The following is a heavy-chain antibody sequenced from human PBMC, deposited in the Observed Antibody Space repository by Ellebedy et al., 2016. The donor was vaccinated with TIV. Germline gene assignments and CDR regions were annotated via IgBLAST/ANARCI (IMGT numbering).Heavy chain of an antibody. J-gene: IGHJ4*02. Sequence: ASVKVSXKASGYTFTGYYMHWVRQAPGQGLEWMGWINPNSGGTNYAQKFQGRVTMTRDTSISTAYMGLSRLRSDDTAVYYCARFLSSGIDYWGQGTLVTVSS. V-gene: IGHV1-2*02. D-gene: IGHD3-10*01. CDR3: ARFLSSGIDY. CDR1: GYTFTGYY. CDR2: INPNSGGT.